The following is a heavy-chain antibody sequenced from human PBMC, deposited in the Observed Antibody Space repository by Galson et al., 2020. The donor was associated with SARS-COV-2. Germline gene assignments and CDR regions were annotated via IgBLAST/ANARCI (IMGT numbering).Heavy chain of an antibody. CDR2: IVVGSGNT. Sequence: SVKVFCKASGFTFTSSAMQWVRQARGQRLEWIGWIVVGSGNTNYAQKFQERVTITRDMSTSTAYMELSSLRSEDTAVYYCAAVTNEQAYSNYSDYWCQGTLVTVSS. CDR3: AAVTNEQAYSNYSDY. V-gene: IGHV1-58*02. CDR1: GFTFTSSA. D-gene: IGHD4-4*01. J-gene: IGHJ4*02.